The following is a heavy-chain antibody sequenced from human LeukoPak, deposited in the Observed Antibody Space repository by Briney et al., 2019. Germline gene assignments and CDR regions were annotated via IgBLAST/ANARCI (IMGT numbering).Heavy chain of an antibody. V-gene: IGHV4-31*03. CDR3: ARWTRYYYGSGSKDFDY. CDR1: GGSISSGGYY. CDR2: IYYSGST. D-gene: IGHD3-10*01. J-gene: IGHJ4*02. Sequence: SETLSLTCTVSGGSISSGGYYWSWIRQHPGKGLEWIGYIYYSGSTYYNPSLKSRVTISVDTSKNQFSLKLSSVTAADTAVYYCARWTRYYYGSGSKDFDYWGQGTLVTVSS.